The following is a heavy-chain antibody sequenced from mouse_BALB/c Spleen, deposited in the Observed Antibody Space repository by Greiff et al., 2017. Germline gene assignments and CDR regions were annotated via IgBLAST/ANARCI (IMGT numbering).Heavy chain of an antibody. V-gene: IGHV1-5*01. CDR1: GYTFTSYW. Sequence: EVQLQQSGTVLARPGASVKMSCKASGYTFTSYWMHWVKQRPGQGLEWIGAIYPGNSDTSYNQKFKGKAKLTAVTSTSTAYMELSSLTNEDSAVYYCTRAECITTATWYFDYWGQGTTLTVSS. CDR2: IYPGNSDT. J-gene: IGHJ2*01. D-gene: IGHD1-2*01. CDR3: TRAECITTATWYFDY.